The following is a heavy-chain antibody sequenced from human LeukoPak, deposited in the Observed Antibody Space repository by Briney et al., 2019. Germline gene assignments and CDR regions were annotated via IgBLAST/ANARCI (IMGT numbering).Heavy chain of an antibody. Sequence: GGSLRLPCAASGFPFSSYAMHWVRQTPGQGLEWVAMISYDGLSEYYADSVKGRFTISRDNLKNTLYLQMNSLRFEDKAIYYCARMDRGEIDYWGQGSLVIVSS. CDR2: ISYDGLSE. CDR3: ARMDRGEIDY. D-gene: IGHD3-10*01. V-gene: IGHV3-30*04. CDR1: GFPFSSYA. J-gene: IGHJ4*02.